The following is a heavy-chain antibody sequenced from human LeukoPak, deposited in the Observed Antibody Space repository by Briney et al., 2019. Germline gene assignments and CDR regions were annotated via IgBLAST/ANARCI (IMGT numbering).Heavy chain of an antibody. D-gene: IGHD2-15*01. CDR1: GFTFSTYT. J-gene: IGHJ6*03. V-gene: IGHV3-23*01. Sequence: SGGSLRLSCATSGFTFSTYTMTWVRQAPGKGLEWVAAISGSGGTTYYADSVKGRSSISRDNSQSTVYLQMNSLGAEDTAVYYCAKRAADPHFYYMDVWGEGTTVTVSS. CDR2: ISGSGGTT. CDR3: AKRAADPHFYYMDV.